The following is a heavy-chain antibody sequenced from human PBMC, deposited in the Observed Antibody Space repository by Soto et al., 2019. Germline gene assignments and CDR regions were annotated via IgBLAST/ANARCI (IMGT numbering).Heavy chain of an antibody. CDR2: MNPNSGNT. D-gene: IGHD3-22*01. Sequence: GASVKVSCKASGYTFTSYDINWVRQATGQGLEWMGWMNPNSGNTGYAQKFQGRVTMTRNTSISTAYMELSSLRSEDTAVYYCARGPEGQNYCDSLRLRYYYGMDVWGQGTTVTVSS. J-gene: IGHJ6*02. CDR3: ARGPEGQNYCDSLRLRYYYGMDV. CDR1: GYTFTSYD. V-gene: IGHV1-8*01.